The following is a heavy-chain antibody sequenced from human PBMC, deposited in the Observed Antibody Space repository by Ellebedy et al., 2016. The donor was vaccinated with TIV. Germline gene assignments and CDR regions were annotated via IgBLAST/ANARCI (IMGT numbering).Heavy chain of an antibody. J-gene: IGHJ2*01. CDR3: ARNLVIFTFEKWYFDL. V-gene: IGHV4-31*03. Sequence: SETLSLTCTVTGGSISSGGYYWSWIRQHPGKGLEWIGDIHYSGSTYYNPSLRSRIAISVDTSKSQFSLKLSSVTAADTAVYYCARNLVIFTFEKWYFDLWGRGTLVTVSS. CDR2: IHYSGST. CDR1: GGSISSGGYY. D-gene: IGHD3-16*01.